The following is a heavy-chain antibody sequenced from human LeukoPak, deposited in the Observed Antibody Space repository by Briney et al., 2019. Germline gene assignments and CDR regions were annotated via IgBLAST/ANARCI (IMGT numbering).Heavy chain of an antibody. Sequence: ASVKVSCKASGYIFTSYGTTWVRQAPGQGLEWMGRITTFNDRTVLAEKFRGRVTLNTDTTTAYLTLRKLRSDDTAVYYCARSGSSSWSSLLDYWGQGSLVIVSS. CDR3: ARSGSSSWSSLLDY. V-gene: IGHV1-18*04. D-gene: IGHD6-13*01. J-gene: IGHJ4*02. CDR1: GYIFTSYG. CDR2: ITTFNDRT.